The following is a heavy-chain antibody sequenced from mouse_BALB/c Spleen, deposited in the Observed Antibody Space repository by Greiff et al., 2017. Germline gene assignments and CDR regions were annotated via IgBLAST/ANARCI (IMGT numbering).Heavy chain of an antibody. CDR1: GFTFSSYA. CDR2: ISSGGST. V-gene: IGHV5-6-5*01. J-gene: IGHJ3*01. D-gene: IGHD2-1*01. CDR3: RREGNYGNYPAWLAY. Sequence: EVHLVESGGGLVKPGGSLKLSCAASGFTFSSYAMSWVRQTPQKRLEWVASISSGGSTYYPNSVMGRLTISSDNARNILYLQMSSLRTDDTAVDYCRREGNYGNYPAWLAYWGQGTLVTVSA.